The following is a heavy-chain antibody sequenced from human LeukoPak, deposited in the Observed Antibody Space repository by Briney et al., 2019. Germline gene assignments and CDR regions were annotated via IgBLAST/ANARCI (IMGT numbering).Heavy chain of an antibody. CDR3: ARASPKTNWGSSPWFDP. V-gene: IGHV1-2*02. CDR1: GYTFTGYY. CDR2: INPNSGGT. D-gene: IGHD7-27*01. Sequence: ASVKVSCKASGYTFTGYYMHWVRQAPGQGLEWMGWINPNSGGTNYAQKFQGRVTMTRDTSISTAYMELSRLRSDDTAVYYCARASPKTNWGSSPWFDPWGQGTLVTVSS. J-gene: IGHJ5*02.